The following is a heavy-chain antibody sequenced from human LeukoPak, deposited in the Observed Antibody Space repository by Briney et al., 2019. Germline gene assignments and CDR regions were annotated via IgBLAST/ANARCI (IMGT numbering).Heavy chain of an antibody. CDR3: ARDPVPLHYYDSRGYPEIYFDY. J-gene: IGHJ4*02. V-gene: IGHV1-69*05. D-gene: IGHD3-22*01. CDR2: IIPIFGTA. Sequence: GSSVKVSCKASGGTFSSYAISWVRQAPGQGLEWMGRIIPIFGTANYAQKFQGRVTITTDESTSTAYMELSSLRSEDTAVYYCARDPVPLHYYDSRGYPEIYFDYWGQGTLVTVSS. CDR1: GGTFSSYA.